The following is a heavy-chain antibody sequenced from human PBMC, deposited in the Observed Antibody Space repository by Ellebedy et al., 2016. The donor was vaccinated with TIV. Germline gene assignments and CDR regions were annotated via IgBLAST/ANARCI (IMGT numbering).Heavy chain of an antibody. J-gene: IGHJ5*02. CDR3: ARDPRGGGDYGDNYFDP. D-gene: IGHD4-17*01. Sequence: GGSLKISCAASGFTVSSYFMNWVRQTPGKGLEWVSVIYNDGGTNYTDSVKGRFTISRDSSKNTLYLQMNSLRAEETAVYYCARDPRGGGDYGDNYFDPWGQGTLVTVSS. V-gene: IGHV3-66*01. CDR1: GFTVSSYF. CDR2: IYNDGGT.